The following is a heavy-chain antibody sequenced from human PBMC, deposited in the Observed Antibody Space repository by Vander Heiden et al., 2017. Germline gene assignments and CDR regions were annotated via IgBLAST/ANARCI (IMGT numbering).Heavy chain of an antibody. CDR1: GFTVSSNY. CDR3: ARDPGGYFDY. J-gene: IGHJ4*02. Sequence: EVQLVESGGGLIQPGGSLRLSCAASGFTVSSNYMSWVRQAPGKGLEWVSVIYSGGSTDDADSVKGRFTISRDNSKNTLYLKMNSLRAEDTAVYDCARDPGGYFDYWGQGTLVTVSS. D-gene: IGHD3-10*01. CDR2: IYSGGST. V-gene: IGHV3-53*01.